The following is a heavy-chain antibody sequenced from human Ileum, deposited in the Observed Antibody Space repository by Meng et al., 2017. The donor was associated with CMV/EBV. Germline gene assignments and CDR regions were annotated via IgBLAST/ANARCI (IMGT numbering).Heavy chain of an antibody. J-gene: IGHJ4*01. Sequence: QVQLGQSGAEVKKPGTSVKVSCKASGYTFTGNYIYWVRQAPGQGLEWMGWIDPNTGGSKYIQKFQGRVTMTGDTSISTAYMELSGLRFDDTAVYYCARDGYYPSRVFDYWGLGTLVTVSS. CDR2: IDPNTGGS. CDR3: ARDGYYPSRVFDY. D-gene: IGHD2-2*03. V-gene: IGHV1-2*02. CDR1: GYTFTGNY.